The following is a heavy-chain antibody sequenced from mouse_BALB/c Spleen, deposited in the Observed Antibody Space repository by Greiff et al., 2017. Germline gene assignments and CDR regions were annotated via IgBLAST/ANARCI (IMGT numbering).Heavy chain of an antibody. J-gene: IGHJ4*01. CDR3: NVYDSNYYAMDY. Sequence: EVQLKQSGAELVRSGASVKLSCTASGFNIKDYYMHWVKQRPEQGLEWIGWIDPENGDTEYAPKFQGKATMTADTSSNTAYLQLSSLTSEDTAVYYCNVYDSNYYAMDYWGQGTSVTVSS. CDR2: IDPENGDT. V-gene: IGHV14-4*02. CDR1: GFNIKDYY. D-gene: IGHD2-4*01.